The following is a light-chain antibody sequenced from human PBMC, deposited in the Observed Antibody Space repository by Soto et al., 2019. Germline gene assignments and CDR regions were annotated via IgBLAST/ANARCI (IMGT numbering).Light chain of an antibody. Sequence: ENQITPSPSTLSAFVRKRVTNTFRAHPRISCWLALYQQKPGQAPKLLIYKASTLQSGVPSRFSGSGSGTEFTLAISSLQPDDSATYYCQQYNDNWTFGQGTKVEIK. CDR3: QQYNDNWT. CDR2: KAS. J-gene: IGKJ1*01. V-gene: IGKV1-5*03. CDR1: PRISCW.